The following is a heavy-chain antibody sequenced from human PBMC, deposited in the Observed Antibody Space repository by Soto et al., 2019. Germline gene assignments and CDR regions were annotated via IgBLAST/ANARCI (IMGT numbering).Heavy chain of an antibody. Sequence: PGGSMRLSCAASGFSLYNYGMDWVRQAPGQGLEWVSYISLSSANIHYADSVRGRFTVSRDNAKNSLYLQMNSLRAEDTVVFYFVQAPPGGHEWAPSAAFRARDP. CDR3: VQAPPGGHEWAPSAAFRARDP. CDR2: ISLSSANI. CDR1: GFSLYNYG. J-gene: IGHJ5*02. V-gene: IGHV3-48*01. D-gene: IGHD1-26*01.